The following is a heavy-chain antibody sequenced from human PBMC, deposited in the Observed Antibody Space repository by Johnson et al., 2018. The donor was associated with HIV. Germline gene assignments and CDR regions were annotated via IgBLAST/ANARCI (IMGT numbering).Heavy chain of an antibody. Sequence: VQLVESGGGLVQPGGSLRLSCAASGFTVSSNYMSWVRQAPGKGLEWVGRIRSKANSYATAYAASVKGRFTISRDNSKNTLYLQMNSLRAEDTAVYYCARDSVILVDGAFDIWGQGTMVTVSS. CDR2: IRSKANSYAT. V-gene: IGHV3-72*01. D-gene: IGHD2-15*01. CDR3: ARDSVILVDGAFDI. J-gene: IGHJ3*02. CDR1: GFTVSSNY.